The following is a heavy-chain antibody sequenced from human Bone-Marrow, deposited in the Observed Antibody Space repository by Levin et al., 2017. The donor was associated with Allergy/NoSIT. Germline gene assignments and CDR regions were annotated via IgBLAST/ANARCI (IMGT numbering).Heavy chain of an antibody. V-gene: IGHV3-30-3*01. CDR1: GFTFSSYA. J-gene: IGHJ4*02. Sequence: GGSLRLSCAASGFTFSSYAMHWVRQAPGKGLEWVAVISYDGSNKYYADSVKGRFTISRDNSKNTLYLQMNSLRAEDTAVYYCAGRRRGVDYWGQGTLVTVSS. CDR3: AGRRRGVDY. CDR2: ISYDGSNK. D-gene: IGHD1-14*01.